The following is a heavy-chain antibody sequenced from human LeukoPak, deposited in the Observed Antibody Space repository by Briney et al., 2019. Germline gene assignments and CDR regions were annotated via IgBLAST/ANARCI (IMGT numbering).Heavy chain of an antibody. J-gene: IGHJ4*02. CDR1: GFTVSSNY. CDR3: ARALLYYYDSSGYLDF. D-gene: IGHD3-22*01. CDR2: IYSGGST. V-gene: IGHV3-53*01. Sequence: PGGSLRLSCAASGFTVSSNYMSWVRQAPGKGLEWVSIIYSGGSTYYAGSVRGRFTISRDNSKNTLYLQMNSLRAEDTAVYYCARALLYYYDSSGYLDFCGQGTLVTVSS.